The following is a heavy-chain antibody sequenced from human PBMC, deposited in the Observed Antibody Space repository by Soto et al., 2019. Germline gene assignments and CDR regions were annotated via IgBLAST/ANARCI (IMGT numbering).Heavy chain of an antibody. CDR1: VFTFNNYA. CDR3: ARDGGNICSGGSCYFQAPDN. Sequence: GPLRLSCSASVFTFNNYAMSWVRQAPGKGLAWVASISGSGRSTNYADSVKGRFTISRDNSKNTLAVQMSSLRADDTAVYYCARDGGNICSGGSCYFQAPDNWGQGTLVTVSS. CDR2: ISGSGRST. D-gene: IGHD2-15*01. J-gene: IGHJ4*02. V-gene: IGHV3-23*01.